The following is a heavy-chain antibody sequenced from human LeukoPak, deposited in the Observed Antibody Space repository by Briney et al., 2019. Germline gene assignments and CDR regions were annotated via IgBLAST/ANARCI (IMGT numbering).Heavy chain of an antibody. V-gene: IGHV3-20*04. CDR3: ARGGGGDY. CDR1: GFTFSNAW. D-gene: IGHD2-15*01. CDR2: INWNGGST. J-gene: IGHJ4*02. Sequence: RSGGSLRLSCAASGFTFSNAWMSWVRQAPGKGLEWVSGINWNGGSTGYADSVEGRFTISRDNAKNSQYLQMNSLRAEDTALYYCARGGGGDYWGQGTLVTVSS.